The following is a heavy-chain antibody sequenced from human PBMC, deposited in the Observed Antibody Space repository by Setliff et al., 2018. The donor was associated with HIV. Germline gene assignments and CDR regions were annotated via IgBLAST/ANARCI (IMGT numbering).Heavy chain of an antibody. V-gene: IGHV1-18*01. CDR3: ARVPSGAAGLVRAGFYF. Sequence: ASVKVSCKASGYSFTAYGISWVRQAPGQGFEWMGWIILDSGHTNFAQKFQDRVTVTTDTSTNTTYMELRGLRSDDTATYYCARVPSGAAGLVRAGFYFWGQGTLVTVSS. D-gene: IGHD2-15*01. J-gene: IGHJ4*01. CDR1: GYSFTAYG. CDR2: IILDSGHT.